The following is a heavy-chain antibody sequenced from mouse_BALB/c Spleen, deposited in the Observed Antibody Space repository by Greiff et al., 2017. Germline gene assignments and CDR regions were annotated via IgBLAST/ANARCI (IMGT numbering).Heavy chain of an antibody. J-gene: IGHJ1*01. Sequence: EVKLVESGGGLVQPGGSRKLSCAASGFTFSSFGMPWVRQAPEKGLEWDAYISSGSSTIYYADTVKGRFTISRDNPKNTLFLQMTSLRSEDTAMYYCARQRVRGWYFEVWGAGTTVTVSS. D-gene: IGHD2-14*01. V-gene: IGHV5-17*02. CDR3: ARQRVRGWYFEV. CDR2: ISSGSSTI. CDR1: GFTFSSFG.